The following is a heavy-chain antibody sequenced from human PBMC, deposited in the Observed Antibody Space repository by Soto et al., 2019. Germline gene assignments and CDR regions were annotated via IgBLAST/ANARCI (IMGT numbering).Heavy chain of an antibody. CDR1: GGSIGSSSYY. CDR2: IYYSGTT. J-gene: IGHJ4*02. D-gene: IGHD1-26*01. CDR3: VANYIVGAVLNIQLDY. V-gene: IGHV4-39*01. Sequence: QLQLHESGPGLVKPSETLSLTCTVSGGSIGSSSYYWGWVRQPPGKGLEWIGIIYYSGTTYYNSSLKSRVTISVDTSMNQFSVKLNSVTAADTAVYYCVANYIVGAVLNIQLDYWGQGTPVTVSS.